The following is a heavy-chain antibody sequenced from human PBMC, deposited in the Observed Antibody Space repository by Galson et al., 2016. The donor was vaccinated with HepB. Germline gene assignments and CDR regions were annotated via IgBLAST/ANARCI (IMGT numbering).Heavy chain of an antibody. D-gene: IGHD3-22*01. CDR2: ISGSGDRT. J-gene: IGHJ6*02. V-gene: IGHV3-23*01. CDR3: AKVDDNTEARGMDV. Sequence: SLRLSCAASGFTFSRYAMSWVRQAPGKGLEWVSAISGSGDRTYYADSVKGRFTISRDNSKNTLHLQMNSLRAEDTAVYYCAKVDDNTEARGMDVWGQGTTVTVSS. CDR1: GFTFSRYA.